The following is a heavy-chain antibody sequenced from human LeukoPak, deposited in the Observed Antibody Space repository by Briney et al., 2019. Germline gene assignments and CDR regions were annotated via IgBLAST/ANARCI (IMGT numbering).Heavy chain of an antibody. CDR3: ARQRSLVYDILTGFDY. CDR1: GGSISSSSYY. D-gene: IGHD3-9*01. CDR2: IYYSGST. V-gene: IGHV4-39*01. Sequence: PSETLSLTCTVSGGSISSSSYYWGWIRQPPGKGLEWIGSIYYSGSTYYNPSLKSRVTISVDTSKNQFSLKLSSVTAADTAVYYCARQRSLVYDILTGFDYWGQGTLVTVSS. J-gene: IGHJ4*02.